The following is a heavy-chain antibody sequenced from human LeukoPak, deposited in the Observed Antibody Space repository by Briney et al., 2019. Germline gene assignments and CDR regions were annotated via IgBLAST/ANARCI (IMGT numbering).Heavy chain of an antibody. Sequence: PGGSLRLSCAASGFTFSNYAMSWVRQAPGKGLEWVSFITDSGSSTYYADSVKGRSAISRDSSKNTLSLQMNSLRVEDTGVYFCAKSSTSQRGYYGMDVWGQGTTVTVSS. V-gene: IGHV3-23*01. J-gene: IGHJ6*02. D-gene: IGHD6-25*01. CDR2: ITDSGSST. CDR3: AKSSTSQRGYYGMDV. CDR1: GFTFSNYA.